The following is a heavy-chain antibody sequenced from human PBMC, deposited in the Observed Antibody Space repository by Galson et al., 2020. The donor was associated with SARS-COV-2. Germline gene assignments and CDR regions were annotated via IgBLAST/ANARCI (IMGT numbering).Heavy chain of an antibody. CDR2: IYSGGDT. J-gene: IGHJ6*02. CDR3: ATYGESFWTGHYYGMDV. V-gene: IGHV3-53*01. CDR1: GFSVRNNY. D-gene: IGHD3-3*01. Sequence: GGSLRLSCAASGFSVRNNYMHWVRQAPGKGLEWVSVIYSGGDTHYGDSVKGRFTISRDNSKNTLHLQMNSLRVEDTAIYYCATYGESFWTGHYYGMDVWGQGTTVTVSS.